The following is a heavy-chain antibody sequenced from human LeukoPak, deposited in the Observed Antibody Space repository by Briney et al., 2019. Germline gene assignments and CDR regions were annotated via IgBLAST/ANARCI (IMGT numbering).Heavy chain of an antibody. CDR3: ARNQYYDFWSGNYYYYMDV. D-gene: IGHD3-3*01. V-gene: IGHV4-59*12. CDR1: GFTFSDAW. CDR2: IYYSGST. J-gene: IGHJ6*03. Sequence: GSLRLSCAASGFTFSDAWMSWVRQAPGKGLEWVGYIYYSGSTNYNPSLKSRVTISVDTSKNQFSLKLSSVTAADTAVYYCARNQYYDFWSGNYYYYMDVWGKGTTVTVSS.